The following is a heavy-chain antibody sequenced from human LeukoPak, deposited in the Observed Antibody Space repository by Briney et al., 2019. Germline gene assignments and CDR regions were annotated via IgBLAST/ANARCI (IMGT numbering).Heavy chain of an antibody. V-gene: IGHV4-30-4*01. J-gene: IGHJ4*02. CDR2: IYYSGST. CDR3: ARAHGPGEVGGNYFDY. Sequence: SETLSLTCTVSGGSISSGDYYWSWIRQPPGKGLEWIGYIYYSGSTYYNPSLKSRVTISADTSKNQFSLKLSSVTAADTAVYYCARAHGPGEVGGNYFDYWGQGTLVTVSS. D-gene: IGHD1-26*01. CDR1: GGSISSGDYY.